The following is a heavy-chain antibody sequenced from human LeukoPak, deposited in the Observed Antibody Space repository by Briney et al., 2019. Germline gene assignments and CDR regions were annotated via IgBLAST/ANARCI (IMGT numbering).Heavy chain of an antibody. D-gene: IGHD5-18*01. V-gene: IGHV3-23*01. Sequence: GGSLRLSSAASGLALSSYAMSWVRQAPGHGLESVSSISGSGGSTHYSDSVKGRFTISRDNSKNTLYLQMDSLRAEDTAVYYCAKTGYSYELDYWGQGTLVTVSS. CDR2: ISGSGGST. CDR3: AKTGYSYELDY. J-gene: IGHJ4*02. CDR1: GLALSSYA.